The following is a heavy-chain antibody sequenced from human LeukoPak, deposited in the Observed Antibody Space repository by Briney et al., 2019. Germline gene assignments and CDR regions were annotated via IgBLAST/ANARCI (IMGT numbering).Heavy chain of an antibody. V-gene: IGHV4-4*07. CDR2: IYTSGST. CDR1: GGSISSYY. CDR3: ASGGYCNSTSCYGLDAFDI. Sequence: SETLSLTCTVSGGSISSYYWSWIRQPAGKGLEWIGRIYTSGSTNFNPSLKSRFTMSVDTSKNHFSLKLSSVTAADTAVYYCASGGYCNSTSCYGLDAFDIWGQGTMVTVSS. D-gene: IGHD2-2*01. J-gene: IGHJ3*02.